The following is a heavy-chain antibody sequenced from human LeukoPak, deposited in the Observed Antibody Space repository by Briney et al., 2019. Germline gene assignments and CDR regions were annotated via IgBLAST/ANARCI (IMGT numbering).Heavy chain of an antibody. Sequence: SETLSLTCAVYGGSFSGYYWSWIRQPPGKGLEWIGEINHSGSTNYNPSLKSRVTISVDTSKNQFSPKLSSVTAADTAVYYCARATTVTTLSSFDYWGQGTLVTVSS. J-gene: IGHJ4*02. CDR3: ARATTVTTLSSFDY. D-gene: IGHD4-17*01. V-gene: IGHV4-34*01. CDR1: GGSFSGYY. CDR2: INHSGST.